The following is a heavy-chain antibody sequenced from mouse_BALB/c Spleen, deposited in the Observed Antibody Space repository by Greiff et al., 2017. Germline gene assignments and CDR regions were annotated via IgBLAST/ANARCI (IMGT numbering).Heavy chain of an antibody. CDR3: ARNWGGY. CDR2: IYPGDGDT. J-gene: IGHJ2*01. Sequence: QVQLQQSGAELARPGASVKLSCKASGYTFTSYWMQWVKQRPGQGLEWIGAIYPGDGDTRYTQKFKGKATLTADKSSSTAYMQLSSLASEDSAVYYCARNWGGYWGQGTTLTVAS. D-gene: IGHD4-1*01. V-gene: IGHV1-87*01. CDR1: GYTFTSYW.